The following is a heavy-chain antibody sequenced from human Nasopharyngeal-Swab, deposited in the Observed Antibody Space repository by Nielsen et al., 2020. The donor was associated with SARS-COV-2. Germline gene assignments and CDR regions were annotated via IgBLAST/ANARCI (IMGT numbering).Heavy chain of an antibody. CDR3: VREERRASFDY. CDR1: GGSFSVYY. D-gene: IGHD1-26*01. V-gene: IGHV4-34*01. CDR2: INQSGSA. Sequence: SEILSLTCAVYGGSFSVYYWTWVRQAPGKGLEWIGEINQSGSADYHPSFKSRVTISLDTSKNQFSLRLSSVTAADTAVYYCVREERRASFDYWGQGTLVTVSS. J-gene: IGHJ4*02.